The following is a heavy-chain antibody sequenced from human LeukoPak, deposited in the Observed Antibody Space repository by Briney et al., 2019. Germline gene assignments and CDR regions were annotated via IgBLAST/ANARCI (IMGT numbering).Heavy chain of an antibody. CDR1: GGSISSGGYS. CDR2: IYHSGST. Sequence: SQTLSLTCAVSGGSISSGGYSWSWIRQPPGKGLEWIGYIYHSGSTYYNPSLKSRVTISVDRSKNQFSLKLSSVTAADTAVYYCARASNLLSGFDYWGQGTLVTVSS. V-gene: IGHV4-30-2*01. J-gene: IGHJ4*02. D-gene: IGHD3-10*01. CDR3: ARASNLLSGFDY.